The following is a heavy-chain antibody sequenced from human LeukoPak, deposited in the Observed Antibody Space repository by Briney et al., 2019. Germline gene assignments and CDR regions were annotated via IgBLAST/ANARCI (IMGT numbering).Heavy chain of an antibody. CDR2: FYSGGCA. Sequence: PSETLSLTCIVPGGSISSSNYYWAWIRQPPGKGLEWIGTFYSGGCAYYNPSLTSRVSISKDTSDNQFSLRLYSVTAADTAVYYCARKQGGTMYDVWGQGTQVTVSS. CDR3: ARKQGGTMYDV. CDR1: GGSISSSNYY. D-gene: IGHD1-7*01. J-gene: IGHJ4*02. V-gene: IGHV4-39*07.